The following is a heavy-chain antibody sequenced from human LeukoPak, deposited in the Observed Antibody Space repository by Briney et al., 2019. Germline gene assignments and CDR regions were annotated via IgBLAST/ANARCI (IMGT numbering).Heavy chain of an antibody. CDR1: GGSISSSSYY. CDR2: IYNTWST. V-gene: IGHV4-39*01. Sequence: SETLSLTCTVSGGSISSSSYYWGWIRQPPGKGLEWIGSIYNTWSTSYNPSLKSRVTMSVDTSKNQFSLRLSSVTAADTAVYYCARNITSVIPAGYFDYWGQGTLVTVSS. CDR3: ARNITSVIPAGYFDY. D-gene: IGHD2-2*01. J-gene: IGHJ4*02.